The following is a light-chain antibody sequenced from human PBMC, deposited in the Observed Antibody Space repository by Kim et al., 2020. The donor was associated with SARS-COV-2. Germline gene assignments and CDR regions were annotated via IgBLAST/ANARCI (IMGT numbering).Light chain of an antibody. J-gene: IGKJ5*01. CDR1: QGINNY. CDR2: AAS. CDR3: QKYNSVLT. Sequence: SASVGDRVTITCRASQGINNYLAWYQQKPGKIPTHLIYAASTLQSGVPSRFSGSGSGTDFTLTINSLQPEDVATYYCQKYNSVLTFGQGTRLEIK. V-gene: IGKV1-27*01.